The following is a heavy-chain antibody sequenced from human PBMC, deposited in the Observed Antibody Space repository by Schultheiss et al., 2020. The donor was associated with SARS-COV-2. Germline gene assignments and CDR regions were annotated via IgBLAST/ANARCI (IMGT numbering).Heavy chain of an antibody. V-gene: IGHV3-33*01. CDR1: GFTFSSYG. CDR3: ARDGGVAGRCYFDY. D-gene: IGHD6-19*01. J-gene: IGHJ4*02. Sequence: GGSLRLSCAASGFTFSSYGMHWVRQAPGKGLEWVAVIWYDGSNKYYADSVKGRFTISRDNSKNTLYLQMNSLRAEDTAVYYCARDGGVAGRCYFDYWGQGTLVTVSS. CDR2: IWYDGSNK.